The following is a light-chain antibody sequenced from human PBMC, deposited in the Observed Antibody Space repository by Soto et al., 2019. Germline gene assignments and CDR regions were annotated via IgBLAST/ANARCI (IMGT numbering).Light chain of an antibody. Sequence: QSVLTQPRSVSGSPGQSVTISCTGTSSDVGGYNYVSWYQQHPGKAPKVMIYDVSERPSGVPDRYSGSKSGNTASLTISGLQAEDEADYYCCSYAGSPRYVFGTGTKLTVI. V-gene: IGLV2-11*01. J-gene: IGLJ1*01. CDR2: DVS. CDR3: CSYAGSPRYV. CDR1: SSDVGGYNY.